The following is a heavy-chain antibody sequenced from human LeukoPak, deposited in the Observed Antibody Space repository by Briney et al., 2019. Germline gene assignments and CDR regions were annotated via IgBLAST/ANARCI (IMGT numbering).Heavy chain of an antibody. CDR1: SFTFSRYS. J-gene: IGHJ4*02. Sequence: GGSLRLSCTASSFTFSRYSMNWIRQAPGRGLEWLAYISSGSRTIYYTDSVKGRFTISRDGANNSLFLQMNTLRVDDSALYYCARGPVGATPLDYWGQGTLVTVSS. D-gene: IGHD1-26*01. CDR3: ARGPVGATPLDY. V-gene: IGHV3-48*01. CDR2: ISSGSRTI.